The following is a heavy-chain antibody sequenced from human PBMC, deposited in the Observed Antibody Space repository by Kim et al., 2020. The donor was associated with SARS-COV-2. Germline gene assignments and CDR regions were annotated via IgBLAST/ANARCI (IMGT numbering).Heavy chain of an antibody. CDR3: LRGGSDYYGLDY. J-gene: IGHJ4*02. CDR2: ISTDGSVT. V-gene: IGHV3-74*01. Sequence: GGSLRLSCAASRFSFSSYWMHWVRQAPGKGLVWVSCISTDGSVTNYADSVKGRFTISRDNAKSVLYLQMNSLRAEDTAVYYCLRGGSDYYGLDYCGQGALVTVSS. CDR1: RFSFSSYW. D-gene: IGHD4-17*01.